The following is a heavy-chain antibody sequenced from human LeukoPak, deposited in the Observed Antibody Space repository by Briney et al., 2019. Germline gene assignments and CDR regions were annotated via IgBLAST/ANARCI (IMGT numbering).Heavy chain of an antibody. D-gene: IGHD2-2*02. CDR2: MNPNSGNT. Sequence: GASVKVSCKASGYTFTSYDINWVRQATGQGLEWMGWMNPNSGNTGYAQKFQGRVTITRNTSISTAYMELSSLRSGDTAVYYCARYCSSTSCYMGDDAFDIWGQGTMVTVSS. V-gene: IGHV1-8*03. CDR1: GYTFTSYD. CDR3: ARYCSSTSCYMGDDAFDI. J-gene: IGHJ3*02.